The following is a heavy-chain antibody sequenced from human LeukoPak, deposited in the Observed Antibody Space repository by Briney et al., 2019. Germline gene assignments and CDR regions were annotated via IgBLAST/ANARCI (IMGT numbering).Heavy chain of an antibody. Sequence: SETLSLTCTVSGGSISSGSYYWSWIWQPAGKGLEWIGRIYTSGSTNYNPSLKSRVTISVDTSKNQFSLKLSSVTAADTAVYYCARGLYFDYWGQGTLVTVSS. D-gene: IGHD2-21*02. CDR2: IYTSGST. J-gene: IGHJ4*02. V-gene: IGHV4-61*02. CDR3: ARGLYFDY. CDR1: GGSISSGSYY.